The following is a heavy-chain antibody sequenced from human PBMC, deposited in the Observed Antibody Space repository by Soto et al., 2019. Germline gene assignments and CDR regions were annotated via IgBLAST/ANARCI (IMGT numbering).Heavy chain of an antibody. CDR2: INPSGGST. V-gene: IGHV1-46*01. CDR1: GYTFTSYY. J-gene: IGHJ4*02. Sequence: QVQLVQSGAEVKKPGASVKVSCKASGYTFTSYYMHWVRQAPGQGLEWMGIINPSGGSTSYAQKFQGRVTMTRDTSTSTVYMELSSLRSEDTAVYYCARASIASGSYPYYFDYWGQGTLVTVSS. CDR3: ARASIASGSYPYYFDY. D-gene: IGHD1-26*01.